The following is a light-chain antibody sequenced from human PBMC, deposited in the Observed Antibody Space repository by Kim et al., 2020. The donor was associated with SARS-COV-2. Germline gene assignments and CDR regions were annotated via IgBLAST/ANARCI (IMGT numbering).Light chain of an antibody. J-gene: IGKJ4*01. CDR1: QSITSG. Sequence: ALSAARGDTVTSTCRARQSITSGLAWYKQKPGKAPKLLIYAVSNVDSGVPSRFSGSGSGTQLTLTISSLQPDDFATYYCQQHNGYFGGGTKVDIK. CDR2: AVS. CDR3: QQHNGY. V-gene: IGKV1-5*01.